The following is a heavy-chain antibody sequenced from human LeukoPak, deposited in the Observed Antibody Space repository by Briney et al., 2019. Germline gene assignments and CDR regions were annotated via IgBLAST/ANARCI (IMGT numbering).Heavy chain of an antibody. CDR2: ISGTGGST. V-gene: IGHV3-23*01. D-gene: IGHD2-2*01. CDR3: AKDDRYIVVALNQIDY. J-gene: IGHJ4*02. CDR1: GFTFSSYA. Sequence: GGXLRLSWAASGFTFSSYAMRWVRQARGKGVEWVSAISGTGGSTYYAASLMGRFTISRDNSKNTLYLQMNSLTAEDTAVYYCAKDDRYIVVALNQIDYWGQGTLVTVSS.